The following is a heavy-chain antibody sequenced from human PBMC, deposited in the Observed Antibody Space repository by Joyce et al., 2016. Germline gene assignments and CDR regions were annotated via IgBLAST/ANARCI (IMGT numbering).Heavy chain of an antibody. D-gene: IGHD4-23*01. CDR2: VNFGGNT. J-gene: IGHJ2*01. V-gene: IGHV4-34*01. Sequence: QVRLQQWGAGLLKPSETLSLTCAVYGGSFSGYYWSWIRQPPGKALEWIGEVNFGGNTNYNPSRKSRVTISVDPSKIHFSLKMTSVTAADMAVYYCASLRTPGWYYDLWGRGTLVTVSS. CDR3: ASLRTPGWYYDL. CDR1: GGSFSGYY.